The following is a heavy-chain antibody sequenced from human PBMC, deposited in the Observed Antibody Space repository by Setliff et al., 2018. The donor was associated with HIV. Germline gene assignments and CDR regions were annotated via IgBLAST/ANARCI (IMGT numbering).Heavy chain of an antibody. CDR1: GGTFSSYA. V-gene: IGHV1-69*05. D-gene: IGHD3-22*01. CDR3: ARDTSPHSSGYYLTSDAFDI. J-gene: IGHJ3*02. CDR2: IIPIFGTA. Sequence: GASVKVSCKASGGTFSSYAISWVRQAPGQGLEWMGGIIPIFGTANYAQKFQGRVTITTDESTSTAYMELSSLRSEDTAVYYCARDTSPHSSGYYLTSDAFDIWGQGTMVT.